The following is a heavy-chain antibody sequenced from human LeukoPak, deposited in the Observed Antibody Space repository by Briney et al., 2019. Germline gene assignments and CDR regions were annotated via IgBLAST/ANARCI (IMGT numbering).Heavy chain of an antibody. D-gene: IGHD6-19*01. CDR1: GFTFSDYY. CDR2: ISSSGSTI. J-gene: IGHJ4*02. CDR3: ARDSIAVAGTFDY. V-gene: IGHV3-11*01. Sequence: GGSLRLSCAASGFTFSDYYMSWIRQAPGKGLEWVSYISSSGSTIYYADSVKGRFTISRDNAKNSLYLQMNSLRAEDTVVYYCARDSIAVAGTFDYWGQGTLVTVSS.